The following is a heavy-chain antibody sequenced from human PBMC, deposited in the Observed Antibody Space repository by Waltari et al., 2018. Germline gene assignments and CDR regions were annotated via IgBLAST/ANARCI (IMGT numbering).Heavy chain of an antibody. Sequence: QLQLQESGPGLVKPSETLSFTCTVSGGSISSSSYYWGWIRQPPGKGLEWIGSIDYSGITYYTPSLKSRVTISVDTSKNQFSLKLSSVTAADTAVYYCATKRESSASGFDYWGQGTLVTVSS. CDR2: IDYSGIT. J-gene: IGHJ4*02. CDR1: GGSISSSSYY. CDR3: ATKRESSASGFDY. D-gene: IGHD6-19*01. V-gene: IGHV4-39*01.